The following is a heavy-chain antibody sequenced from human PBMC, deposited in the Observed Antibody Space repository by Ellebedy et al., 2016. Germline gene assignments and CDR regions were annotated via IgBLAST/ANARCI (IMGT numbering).Heavy chain of an antibody. J-gene: IGHJ5*02. CDR2: INRDGSER. Sequence: GESLKISCAASGFTFSNNWMSWVRQAPGKGLEWVANINRDGSERNYADSVKGRFTISRDNAKNSLYLQMNSLRVEDKAVYYCAKEARLAGTNWFDPWGQGTLVTVSS. V-gene: IGHV3-7*04. CDR1: GFTFSNNW. D-gene: IGHD1-14*01. CDR3: AKEARLAGTNWFDP.